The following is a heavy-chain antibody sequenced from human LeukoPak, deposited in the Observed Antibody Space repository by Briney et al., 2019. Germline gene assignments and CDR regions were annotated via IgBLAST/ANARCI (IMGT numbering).Heavy chain of an antibody. CDR1: GFTLSSYW. Sequence: GGSLRLSCAASGFTLSSYWMHWVRQAPGTGLVWVSRISSDGTNTYYADSVKGRFSISRDNAKNTLYLQMNSLRAEDTAMYYCARVYYYYYMDVWGRGTTVTVSS. J-gene: IGHJ6*03. V-gene: IGHV3-74*01. CDR2: ISSDGTNT. CDR3: ARVYYYYYMDV.